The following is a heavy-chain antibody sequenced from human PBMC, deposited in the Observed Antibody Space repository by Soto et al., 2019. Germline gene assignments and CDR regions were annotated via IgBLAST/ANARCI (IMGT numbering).Heavy chain of an antibody. Sequence: QVQLVQSGAEVKKPGASVQGSCEASGYHFSAFDITWVCQAGGQVREWMGWMNSDSGDTAFAQRFQDRITITRSTSISTAYMELSMLTSDDTAIYFCVRQPGGVATPGDDYWGQGTLVTVSS. D-gene: IGHD2-15*01. CDR1: GYHFSAFD. CDR3: VRQPGGVATPGDDY. V-gene: IGHV1-8*01. J-gene: IGHJ4*02. CDR2: MNSDSGDT.